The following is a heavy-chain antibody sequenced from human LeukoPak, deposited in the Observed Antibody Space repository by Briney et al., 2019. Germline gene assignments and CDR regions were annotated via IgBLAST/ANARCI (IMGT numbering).Heavy chain of an antibody. Sequence: ASVKVSCKASGYTFTGYYMHWVRQAPGQGLEWMGWINPNSGGTSYAQKFQGRVTMTRDTSISTAYMELSRLRSDDTAVYYCARDGVGATNWFDPWGQGTLVTVSS. CDR1: GYTFTGYY. CDR3: ARDGVGATNWFDP. J-gene: IGHJ5*02. CDR2: INPNSGGT. V-gene: IGHV1-2*02. D-gene: IGHD1-26*01.